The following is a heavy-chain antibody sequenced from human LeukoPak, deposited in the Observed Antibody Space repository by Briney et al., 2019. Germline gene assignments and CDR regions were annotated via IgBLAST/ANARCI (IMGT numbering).Heavy chain of an antibody. V-gene: IGHV1-18*01. CDR3: ARVGYCSSTSCYTKYFQH. J-gene: IGHJ1*01. Sequence: GASVKVSCKASGYTFTSYGISWVRQAPGQGLEWMGWISAYNGNTNYAQKLQGRVTMTTDTSTSTAYMELRSLRSDDTAVYYCARVGYCSSTSCYTKYFQHWGQGTLVTVSS. D-gene: IGHD2-2*01. CDR1: GYTFTSYG. CDR2: ISAYNGNT.